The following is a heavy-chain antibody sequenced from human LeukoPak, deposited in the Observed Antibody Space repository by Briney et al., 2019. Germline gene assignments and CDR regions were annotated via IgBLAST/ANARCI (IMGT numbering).Heavy chain of an antibody. D-gene: IGHD5-18*01. CDR3: ARDSVLGGRESFGYGPFDP. CDR1: GYTFTRPY. CDR2: IDPSDGGT. J-gene: IGHJ5*02. V-gene: IGHV1-46*03. Sequence: AASVKVSCKASGYTFTRPYMHWVRQAAGQGLEWMGRIDPSDGGTSYAQKFRDRVTMTGDTSTSTVYMELKSLRSEDTAVYYCARDSVLGGRESFGYGPFDPCGQGTLVTVSS.